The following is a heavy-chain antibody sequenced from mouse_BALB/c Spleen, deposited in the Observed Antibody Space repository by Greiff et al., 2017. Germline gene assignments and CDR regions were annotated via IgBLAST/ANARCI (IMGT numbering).Heavy chain of an antibody. D-gene: IGHD2-4*01. Sequence: EVKLMESGGGLVKPGGSLKLSCAASGFTFSDYYMYWVRQTPEKRLEWVATISDGGSYTYYPDSVKGRFTISRDNAKNNLYLQMSSLKSEDTAMYYCARDMITTSFAYWGQGTLVTVSA. CDR1: GFTFSDYY. V-gene: IGHV5-4*02. CDR2: ISDGGSYT. CDR3: ARDMITTSFAY. J-gene: IGHJ3*01.